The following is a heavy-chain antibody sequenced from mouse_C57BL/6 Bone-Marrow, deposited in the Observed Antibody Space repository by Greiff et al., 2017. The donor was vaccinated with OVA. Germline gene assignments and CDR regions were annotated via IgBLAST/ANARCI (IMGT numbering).Heavy chain of an antibody. J-gene: IGHJ4*01. CDR2: ISNLAYSI. D-gene: IGHD3-3*01. CDR3: ARRGDWYYAMDY. V-gene: IGHV5-15*01. Sequence: EVQLQQSGGGLVQPGGSLKLSCAASGFTFSDYGMAWVRRAPRKGPEWVAFISNLAYSIYYAATVTGRFTISRENAKNTLYLEMSSLRSEDTAMYYCARRGDWYYAMDYWGQGTSVTVS. CDR1: GFTFSDYG.